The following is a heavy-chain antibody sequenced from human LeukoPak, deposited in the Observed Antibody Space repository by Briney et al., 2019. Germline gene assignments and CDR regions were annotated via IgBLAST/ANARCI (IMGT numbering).Heavy chain of an antibody. CDR3: ASDIAARPFFYYMDV. D-gene: IGHD6-6*01. V-gene: IGHV4-34*01. J-gene: IGHJ6*03. CDR1: GGSFSGYY. CDR2: INHSGST. Sequence: KTSETLSLTCAVYGGSFSGYYWSWIRQPPGKGLEWIGEINHSGSTNYNPSLKSRVTISVDTSKNQFSLKLSSVTAADTAVYYCASDIAARPFFYYMDVWGKGTTVTVSS.